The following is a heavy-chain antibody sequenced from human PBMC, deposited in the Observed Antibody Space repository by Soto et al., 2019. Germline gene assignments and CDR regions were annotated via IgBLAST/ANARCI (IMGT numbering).Heavy chain of an antibody. CDR3: ASELLGQQLVCDY. D-gene: IGHD6-13*01. CDR1: GFTFSSYW. V-gene: IGHV3-74*01. J-gene: IGHJ4*02. Sequence: EVQLVESGGGLVQPGGSLRLSCAASGFTFSSYWMHWVRQAPGKGLVWVSRINSDGNNTDYADSVKGRFTISRDNAKNTLYLPMNSLRAEDTAVYYCASELLGQQLVCDYLGQGTLVTVSS. CDR2: INSDGNNT.